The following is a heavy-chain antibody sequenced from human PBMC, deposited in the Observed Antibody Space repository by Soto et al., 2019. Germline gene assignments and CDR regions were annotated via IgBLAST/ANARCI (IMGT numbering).Heavy chain of an antibody. CDR1: GGSISSYY. J-gene: IGHJ6*03. V-gene: IGHV4-59*01. D-gene: IGHD3-10*01. Sequence: PSETLSLTCTVSGGSISSYYWSWIRQPPGKGLEWIGYIYYSGSTNYNPSLKSRVTISVDTSKNQFSLKLSSVTAADTAVYYCARSYFGSGSFYYYYYYYMDVWGKGTSVTVSS. CDR3: ARSYFGSGSFYYYYYYYMDV. CDR2: IYYSGST.